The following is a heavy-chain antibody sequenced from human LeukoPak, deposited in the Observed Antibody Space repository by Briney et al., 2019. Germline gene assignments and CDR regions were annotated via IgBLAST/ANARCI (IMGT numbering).Heavy chain of an antibody. CDR3: AKAEPLLSGSYAN. CDR2: ISSSTNYI. D-gene: IGHD1-26*01. V-gene: IGHV3-21*04. Sequence: GGSLRLSCAASGFTFSSYSMNWVRQAPGKGLEWVSSISSSTNYIYYADSVKGRFTNSRDNSKDTLYLQMNSLRAEDTAVYYCAKAEPLLSGSYANWGQGTLVTVSS. J-gene: IGHJ4*02. CDR1: GFTFSSYS.